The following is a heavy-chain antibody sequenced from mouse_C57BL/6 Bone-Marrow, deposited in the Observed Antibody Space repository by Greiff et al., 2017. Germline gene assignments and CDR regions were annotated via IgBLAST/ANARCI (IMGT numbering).Heavy chain of an antibody. CDR2: ISNGGGST. Sequence: DVKLVESGGGLVQPGGSLKLSCAASGFTFSDYYMYWVRQTPEKRLEWVAYISNGGGSTYYPDTVKGRFTISRDNAKNTLYLQMSRLKSEDTAMYYCARHEGLRPWFAYWGQGTLVTVSA. J-gene: IGHJ3*01. CDR3: ARHEGLRPWFAY. V-gene: IGHV5-12*01. CDR1: GFTFSDYY. D-gene: IGHD2-4*01.